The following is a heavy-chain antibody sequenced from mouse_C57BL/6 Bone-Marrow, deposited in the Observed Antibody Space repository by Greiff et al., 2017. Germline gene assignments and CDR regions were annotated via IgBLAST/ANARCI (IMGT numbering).Heavy chain of an antibody. V-gene: IGHV5-4*01. Sequence: EVQGVESGGGLVKPGGSLKLSCAASGFTFSSYAMSWVRQTPEKRLEWVATISDGGSYTYYPDNVKGRFTISRDNAKNNLYLQMSHLKSEDTAMYYCARENGRYYYAMDYWGQGTSVTVSS. CDR1: GFTFSSYA. J-gene: IGHJ4*01. D-gene: IGHD1-1*01. CDR2: ISDGGSYT. CDR3: ARENGRYYYAMDY.